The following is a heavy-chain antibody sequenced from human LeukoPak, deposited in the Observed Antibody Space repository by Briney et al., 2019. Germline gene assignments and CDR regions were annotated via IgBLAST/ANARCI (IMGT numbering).Heavy chain of an antibody. V-gene: IGHV4-59*01. J-gene: IGHJ5*02. CDR1: GGSISSYY. CDR3: ARGDPGRGWFDP. CDR2: MYYSGST. Sequence: SETLSLTCTVSGGSISSYYWSWIRQPPGKGLEWIGYMYYSGSTNYNPSLKSRVTISVDTSKNQFSLKLSSVTAADTAVYYCARGDPGRGWFDPWGQGTLVTVSS.